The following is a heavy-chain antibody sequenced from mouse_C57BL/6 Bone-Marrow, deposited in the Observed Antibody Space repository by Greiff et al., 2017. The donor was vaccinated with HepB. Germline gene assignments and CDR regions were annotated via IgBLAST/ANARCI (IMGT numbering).Heavy chain of an antibody. V-gene: IGHV1-75*01. CDR3: ARGTTIVVPFDY. CDR2: IFPGSGST. CDR1: GYTFTDYY. Sequence: QVQLQQSGPELVKPGASVKISCTASGYTFTDYYINWVKQRPGQGLEWIGWIFPGSGSTYYNEKFKGRATLTVDKSSSTAYMLLSRLTSEDSAVYFCARGTTIVVPFDYWGQGTTLTVSS. J-gene: IGHJ2*01. D-gene: IGHD1-1*01.